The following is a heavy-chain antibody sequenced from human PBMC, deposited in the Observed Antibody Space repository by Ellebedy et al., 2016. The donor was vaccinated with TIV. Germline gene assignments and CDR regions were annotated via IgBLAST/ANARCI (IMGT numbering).Heavy chain of an antibody. D-gene: IGHD2-21*02. CDR3: ATESDDSFRQSLQY. J-gene: IGHJ4*02. CDR2: IRLNGSKD. Sequence: GESLKISCAASGLILNKYGIHWVRQAPGKGLEWVAFIRLNGSKDYYTDYVKGRFSVSRDISKNPLYLQISRLRAEDTALYFCATESDDSFRQSLQYWGQGTLVTVSS. CDR1: GLILNKYG. V-gene: IGHV3-30*02.